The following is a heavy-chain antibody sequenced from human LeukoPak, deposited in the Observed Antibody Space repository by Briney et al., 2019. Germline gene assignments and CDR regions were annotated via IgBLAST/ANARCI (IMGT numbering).Heavy chain of an antibody. Sequence: GESLKISCKGSGYSFTSYWIGWVRQMPGKGLEWMGIISPGDSDTRYSPSFQGQVTVSADKSISTASLQWSSLKAPDTAMYYCARRGLYCSSNKCYSLGAFDIWGQGTMVTVSP. V-gene: IGHV5-51*01. CDR3: ARRGLYCSSNKCYSLGAFDI. D-gene: IGHD2-2*01. J-gene: IGHJ3*02. CDR1: GYSFTSYW. CDR2: ISPGDSDT.